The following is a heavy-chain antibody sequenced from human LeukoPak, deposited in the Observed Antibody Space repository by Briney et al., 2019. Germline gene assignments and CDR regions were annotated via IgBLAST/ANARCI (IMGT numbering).Heavy chain of an antibody. CDR1: GFTFSSYG. J-gene: IGHJ5*02. D-gene: IGHD1-26*01. Sequence: GGSLRLSCAASGFTFSSYGMHWVRQAPGKGLEWVAFIRYDGSNKYYADSVKGRFTISRDNSKNTLYLQMNSLRAEDTAVYYCAIDVRVNSGSPHPWGQGTLVTVSS. CDR2: IRYDGSNK. V-gene: IGHV3-30*02. CDR3: AIDVRVNSGSPHP.